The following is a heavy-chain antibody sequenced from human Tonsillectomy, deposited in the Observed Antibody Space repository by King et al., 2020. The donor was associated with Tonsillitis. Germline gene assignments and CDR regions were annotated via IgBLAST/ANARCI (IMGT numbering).Heavy chain of an antibody. V-gene: IGHV3-30*01. CDR1: GFTFSSYA. CDR2: ISYDGSIK. J-gene: IGHJ4*02. Sequence: VQLVESGGGVVQPGKSLRLSCAASGFTFSSYAVHWVRQAPGKGLEWVAFISYDGSIKYYADSVKGRFSISRDNSKNTLYLQMNSLRAEETALYYCARDPFLYYDFWSGSRYFDYWGQGTLVTVSS. CDR3: ARDPFLYYDFWSGSRYFDY. D-gene: IGHD3-3*01.